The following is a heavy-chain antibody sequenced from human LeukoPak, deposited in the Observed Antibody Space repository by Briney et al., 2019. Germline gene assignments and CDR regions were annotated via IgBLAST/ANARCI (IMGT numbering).Heavy chain of an antibody. CDR1: GFTFSSYS. CDR3: ASQYSSGWTDWFDP. Sequence: GGSLRLSCAASGFTFSSYSMNWVRQAPGKGLEWVSSISSSSCYIYYADSVKGRFTIPRDNAKNSLYLQMNSLRAEDTAVYYCASQYSSGWTDWFDPWGQGTLVTVSS. J-gene: IGHJ5*02. D-gene: IGHD6-19*01. V-gene: IGHV3-21*01. CDR2: ISSSSCYI.